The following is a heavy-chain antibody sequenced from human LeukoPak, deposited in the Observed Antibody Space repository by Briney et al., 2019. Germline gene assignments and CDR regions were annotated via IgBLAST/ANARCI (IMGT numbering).Heavy chain of an antibody. CDR2: ISSSSSYI. Sequence: AGGSLRLSCAASGFTFSSYSMNWVRQAPGKGLEWVSSISSSSSYIYYADSVKGRFTIPRDNAKNSLYLQMNSLRAEDTALYHCARNLYSSSFDYWGQGTLVTVSS. V-gene: IGHV3-21*04. D-gene: IGHD6-6*01. CDR3: ARNLYSSSFDY. J-gene: IGHJ4*02. CDR1: GFTFSSYS.